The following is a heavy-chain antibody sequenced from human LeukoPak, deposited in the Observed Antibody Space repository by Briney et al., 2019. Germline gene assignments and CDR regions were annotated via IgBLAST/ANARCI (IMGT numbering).Heavy chain of an antibody. V-gene: IGHV4-39*02. CDR2: IYYSGST. Sequence: SETLSLTCTVSGGSISSSSYYWGWIRQPPGKGLEWIGSIYYSGSTYYNPSLKRRVTISVDTSKNQFSLKLSSVTAADTAVYYCARDRFVWPPTGDDAFDIWGQGTMVTVSS. J-gene: IGHJ3*02. CDR3: ARDRFVWPPTGDDAFDI. D-gene: IGHD1-14*01. CDR1: GGSISSSSYY.